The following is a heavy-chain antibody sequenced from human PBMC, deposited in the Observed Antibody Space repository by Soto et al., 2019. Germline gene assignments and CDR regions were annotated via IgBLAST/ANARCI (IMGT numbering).Heavy chain of an antibody. Sequence: QVQLVESGGGVVQPGRSLRLSCAASGFTFSSYGMHWVRQAPGKGLEWVAVISYDGSNKYYADSVKGRFTISRDNSKNXLYLQMNSLRGEDTAVYYCAKGSAELLSYYYGMDVWGQGTTVTVSS. CDR2: ISYDGSNK. CDR3: AKGSAELLSYYYGMDV. V-gene: IGHV3-30*18. CDR1: GFTFSSYG. D-gene: IGHD1-26*01. J-gene: IGHJ6*02.